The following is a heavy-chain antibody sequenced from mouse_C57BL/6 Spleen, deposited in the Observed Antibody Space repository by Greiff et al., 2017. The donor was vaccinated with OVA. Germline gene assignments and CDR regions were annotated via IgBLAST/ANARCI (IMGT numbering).Heavy chain of an antibody. CDR1: GYTFTSYW. CDR3: ARPLTAQATAWFAY. J-gene: IGHJ3*01. V-gene: IGHV1-69*01. Sequence: VQLQQPGAELVMPGASVKLSCKASGYTFTSYWMHWVKQRPGQGLEWIGEIDPSDSYTNYNQKFKGKSTLTVDKSSSTAYMQLSSLTSEDSAVYYCARPLTAQATAWFAYWGQGTLVTVSA. CDR2: IDPSDSYT. D-gene: IGHD3-2*02.